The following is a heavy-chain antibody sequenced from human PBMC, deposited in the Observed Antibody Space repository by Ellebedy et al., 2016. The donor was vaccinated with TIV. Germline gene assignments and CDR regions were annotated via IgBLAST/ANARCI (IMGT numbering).Heavy chain of an antibody. J-gene: IGHJ3*01. D-gene: IGHD3-3*01. CDR1: VFSSRTYV. Sequence: GESLKISCAASVFSSRTYVMHWVRQAPGQGLEWVALMWSDGSYKFYADSVKGRFTISRDNSENTLYLQMNSLTAEDTAVYYCAREHFGFDFDLWGQGTMVTVSS. V-gene: IGHV3-33*08. CDR2: MWSDGSYK. CDR3: AREHFGFDFDL.